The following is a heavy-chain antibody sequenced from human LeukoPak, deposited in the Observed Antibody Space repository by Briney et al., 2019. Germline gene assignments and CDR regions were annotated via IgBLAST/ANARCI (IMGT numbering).Heavy chain of an antibody. V-gene: IGHV3-49*03. D-gene: IGHD3-10*01. CDR1: GFTFGDYA. CDR3: TRDRYGSGSYSIDY. J-gene: IGHJ4*02. CDR2: IRSKAYGGTT. Sequence: GGSLRLSCTASGFTFGDYAMSWFRQAPGKGLEWVGFIRSKAYGGTTEYAASVKGRFTISRDDSKSIAYLQMNSLKTEDTAVYYCTRDRYGSGSYSIDYWGQGTLVTVSS.